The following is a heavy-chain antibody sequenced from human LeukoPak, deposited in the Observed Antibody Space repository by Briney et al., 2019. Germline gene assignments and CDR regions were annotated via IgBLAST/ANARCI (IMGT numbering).Heavy chain of an antibody. CDR2: ISSSSSTI. V-gene: IGHV3-48*01. J-gene: IGHJ4*02. Sequence: GGSLRLSCAASGFTFSSYSMNWLRQAPGKGLEWVSYISSSSSTIYYADSVKGRFTISRDNAKNSLYLQMNSLRAEDTAVYYCARSYDFWSGYYPRFDYWGQGTLVTVSS. D-gene: IGHD3-3*01. CDR1: GFTFSSYS. CDR3: ARSYDFWSGYYPRFDY.